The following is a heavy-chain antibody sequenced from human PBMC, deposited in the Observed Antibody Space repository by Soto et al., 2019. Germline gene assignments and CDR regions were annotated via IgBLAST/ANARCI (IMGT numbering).Heavy chain of an antibody. V-gene: IGHV3-30-3*01. CDR2: ISYDGSNK. J-gene: IGHJ6*02. D-gene: IGHD4-4*01. Sequence: GGSLRLSCAASGFTFSSYAMHWVRQAPGKGLEGVAVISYDGSNKYYADSVKGRFTISRDNSKNTLYLQMNSLRAEDMAVYYCARDPGDYSNLYYYYGMDVWGQGTTVTVSS. CDR1: GFTFSSYA. CDR3: ARDPGDYSNLYYYYGMDV.